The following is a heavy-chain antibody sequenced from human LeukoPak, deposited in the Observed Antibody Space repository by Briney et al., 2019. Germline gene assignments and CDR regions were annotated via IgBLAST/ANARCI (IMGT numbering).Heavy chain of an antibody. J-gene: IGHJ6*02. CDR1: GYTFTSYA. CDR2: INAGNGNT. Sequence: ASVTVSCTASGYTFTSYAMHWVRQAPGQRLEWMGWINAGNGNTKYSQKFQGRVTITRDTSASTAYMELSSLRSEDTAVYYCARSGYCSSTSCYEGYYYYGMDVWGQGTTVTVSS. CDR3: ARSGYCSSTSCYEGYYYYGMDV. D-gene: IGHD2-2*01. V-gene: IGHV1-3*01.